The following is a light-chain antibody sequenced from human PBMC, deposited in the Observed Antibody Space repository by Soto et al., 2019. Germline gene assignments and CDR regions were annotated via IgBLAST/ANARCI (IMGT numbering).Light chain of an antibody. V-gene: IGKV1-12*01. Sequence: DIQMTQSPSSLSASVGDRVTITCQASQDIGNYLNWYQQRPGKAPKLLILDASSLQGGVPSRFSGSRSGTDFTLTISSLQPEDFATYFCQQGKSFPLTFGGGTKVDIK. CDR2: DAS. J-gene: IGKJ4*01. CDR3: QQGKSFPLT. CDR1: QDIGNY.